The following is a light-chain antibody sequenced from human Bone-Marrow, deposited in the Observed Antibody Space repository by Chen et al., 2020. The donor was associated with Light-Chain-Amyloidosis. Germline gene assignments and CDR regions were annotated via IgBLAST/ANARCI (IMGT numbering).Light chain of an antibody. J-gene: IGLJ3*02. CDR1: NIGSTS. CDR2: DDS. V-gene: IGLV3-21*02. Sequence: SYVLTQPSSVSVAPGQTATIACGGNNIGSTSVHWYQQTPGQAPLLFVDDDSDRPSGIPERVAGANAGNTATRTLSRVEAGEEADYCCQVCDRSREQPVFGGGTKLTVL. CDR3: QVCDRSREQPV.